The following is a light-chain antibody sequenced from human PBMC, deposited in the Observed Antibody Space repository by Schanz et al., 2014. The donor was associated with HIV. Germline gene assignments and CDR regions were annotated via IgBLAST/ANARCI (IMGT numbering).Light chain of an antibody. CDR2: GAS. J-gene: IGKJ4*01. CDR3: QQCSNSPLT. CDR1: QSVRSN. V-gene: IGKV3D-15*01. Sequence: EIVMTQSPATLSVSLGERATLSCRASQSVRSNLAWYQQKPGQAPRLLIYGASSRATGIPDRFSGSGSGTDFTLTISRLEPEDFAVYYCQQCSNSPLTFGGGTKVEIK.